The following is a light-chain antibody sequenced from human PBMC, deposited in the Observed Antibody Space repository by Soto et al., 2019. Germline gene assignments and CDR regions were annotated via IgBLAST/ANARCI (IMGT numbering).Light chain of an antibody. Sequence: EVAMTQSPATLSVSPGEGATLSCRASESVSISLAWYQHKPGQPPRLLIHGASTRASGIPPKFSGSGSGTEFTLTISSLQSEDYAVYFCQQYHVWPKWTFGQGTKVDIK. CDR3: QQYHVWPKWT. V-gene: IGKV3D-15*01. CDR2: GAS. CDR1: ESVSIS. J-gene: IGKJ1*01.